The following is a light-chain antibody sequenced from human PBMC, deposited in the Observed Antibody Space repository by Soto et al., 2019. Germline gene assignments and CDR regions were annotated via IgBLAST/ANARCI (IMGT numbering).Light chain of an antibody. J-gene: IGLJ3*02. CDR1: SSNIGSNT. V-gene: IGLV1-44*01. Sequence: QAVLTQPPSASGTPGQRVTISCSGSSSNIGSNTVNWYQQLPGTAPKLLIYSNTQRPSGVPDRFSGSKSDTSASLAISGLQSEDEADYYCAAWDDSLRVVFGGGTKLTVL. CDR3: AAWDDSLRVV. CDR2: SNT.